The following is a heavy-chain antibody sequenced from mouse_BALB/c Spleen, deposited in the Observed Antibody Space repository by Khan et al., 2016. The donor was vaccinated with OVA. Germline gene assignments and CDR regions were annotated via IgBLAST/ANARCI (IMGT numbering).Heavy chain of an antibody. CDR2: IAPANGNT. CDR3: AQPSYEPRYVDG. V-gene: IGHV14-3*02. D-gene: IGHD2-10*02. CDR1: GFNIKDTY. Sequence: EVQLQESGAELVKPGASVKLSCTASGFNIKDTYIHWVRQRPEQGLVWFGRIAPANGNTKYDPKFQDKATITADPSSNTAYLRLRSLTSEDTAVYYGAQPSYEPRYVDGGGAGTTVTVAS. J-gene: IGHJ1*01.